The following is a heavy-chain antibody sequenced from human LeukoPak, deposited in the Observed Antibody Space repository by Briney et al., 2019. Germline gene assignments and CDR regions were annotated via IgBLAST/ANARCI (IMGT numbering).Heavy chain of an antibody. CDR3: ARYYDSSGYWSTPHFDY. CDR2: IQYSGST. CDR1: GDSVSGISFY. D-gene: IGHD3-22*01. Sequence: PSETLCLTCTVSGDSVSGISFYWSWIRQPPGKGLQYIGYIQYSGSTNYNPSLKSRVTISVDTSKNQFSLKLSSVTAADTAVYYCARYYDSSGYWSTPHFDYWGQGTLVTVSS. V-gene: IGHV4-61*01. J-gene: IGHJ4*02.